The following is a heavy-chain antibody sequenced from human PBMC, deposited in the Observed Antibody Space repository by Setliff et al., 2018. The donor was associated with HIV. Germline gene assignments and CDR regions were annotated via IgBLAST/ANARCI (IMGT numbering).Heavy chain of an antibody. CDR1: GFTFSSYE. J-gene: IGHJ4*02. V-gene: IGHV3-48*03. D-gene: IGHD3-22*01. Sequence: GGSLRLSCAASGFTFSSYEMNWVRQAPGKGLEWVSYISSSGNAIYYADSVKGRFTISRDNAKNSLYLQMNSLRAEDTAVYYCARDAYYYDSSGYSYFDYWGQGTLVTVSS. CDR3: ARDAYYYDSSGYSYFDY. CDR2: ISSSGNAI.